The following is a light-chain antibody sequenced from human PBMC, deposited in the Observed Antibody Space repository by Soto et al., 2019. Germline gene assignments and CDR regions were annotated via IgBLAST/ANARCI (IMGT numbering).Light chain of an antibody. CDR1: QSLNSN. J-gene: IGKJ1*01. CDR2: GAS. V-gene: IGKV3-15*01. Sequence: ETAMTQSPATLSVSPGERATLSCRASQSLNSNLAWYQQNPGQAPRLLIDGASDRATGIPDRFSGSGYGTEFTLSISSLQSEDFAVYYCQQYNTWPWTFGQGTKVEIK. CDR3: QQYNTWPWT.